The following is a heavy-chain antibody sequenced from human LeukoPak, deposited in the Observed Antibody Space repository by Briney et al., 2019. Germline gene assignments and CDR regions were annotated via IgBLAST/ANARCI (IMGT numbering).Heavy chain of an antibody. V-gene: IGHV3-21*01. D-gene: IGHD4-17*01. Sequence: GGSLRLSCAASGFTFSSYSMNWVRQAPGKGLEWVSSISSSSSYIYYADSVKGRLTISRDNAKNSLYLQMNSLRAEDTAVYYCARTTTVTTSSYGYWGQGTLVTVSS. CDR3: ARTTTVTTSSYGY. CDR2: ISSSSSYI. J-gene: IGHJ4*02. CDR1: GFTFSSYS.